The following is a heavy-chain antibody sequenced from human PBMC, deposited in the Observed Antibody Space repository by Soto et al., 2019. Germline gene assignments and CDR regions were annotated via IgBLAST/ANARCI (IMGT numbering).Heavy chain of an antibody. CDR3: AKDADYGDYAVDAFDI. CDR2: ISYDGSNK. D-gene: IGHD4-17*01. V-gene: IGHV3-30*18. J-gene: IGHJ3*02. Sequence: QVQLVESGGGVVQPGRSLRLSCAASGFTFSSYGMHWVRQAPGKGLEWVAVISYDGSNKYYADSVKGRFTISRDNSKNTRYLQMNSLRAEDTAVYYCAKDADYGDYAVDAFDIWGQGTMVTVSS. CDR1: GFTFSSYG.